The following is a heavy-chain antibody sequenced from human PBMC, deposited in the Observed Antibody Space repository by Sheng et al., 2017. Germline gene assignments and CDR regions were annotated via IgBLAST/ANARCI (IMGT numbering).Heavy chain of an antibody. J-gene: IGHJ5*02. Sequence: QVQLQESGPGLVKPSETLSLTCTVSGGSISSYYWSWIRQPAGKGLEWIGRIYTSGSTNYNPSLKSRVTMSVDTSKNQFSLKLSSVTAADTAVYYCARDNGNYDFWSGYQNWFDPWGQGTLVTVSS. CDR3: ARDNGNYDFWSGYQNWFDP. CDR1: GGSISSYY. D-gene: IGHD3-3*01. V-gene: IGHV4-4*07. CDR2: IYTSGST.